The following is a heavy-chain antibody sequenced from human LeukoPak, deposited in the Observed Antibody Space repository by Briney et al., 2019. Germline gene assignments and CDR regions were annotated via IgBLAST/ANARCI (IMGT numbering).Heavy chain of an antibody. J-gene: IGHJ4*02. D-gene: IGHD3-22*01. CDR1: GFTFSSHW. Sequence: GGSLRLSCAASGFTFSSHWMHWVRQVPGKGLVWVSRINNDGTTTTYADSVKGRFTISRDNAKNSLSLQISNLRAEDTAVYYCARNGDYDGRGFYYFFDYWGRGTLVTVSS. V-gene: IGHV3-74*01. CDR3: ARNGDYDGRGFYYFFDY. CDR2: INNDGTTT.